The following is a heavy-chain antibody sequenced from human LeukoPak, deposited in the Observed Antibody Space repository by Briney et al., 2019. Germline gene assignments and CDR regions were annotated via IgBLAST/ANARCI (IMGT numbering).Heavy chain of an antibody. CDR2: IYITGNT. Sequence: PSETLSLTCTVSGGSIRSYYWSWIRQPPGKGLEWIGNIYITGNTNYNPSLKSRVTISVDTSKNHFSLNLSSVTAADTALYYCARQPGYGDQVFDHWGQGTLVTVSS. CDR3: ARQPGYGDQVFDH. CDR1: GGSIRSYY. J-gene: IGHJ4*02. D-gene: IGHD4-17*01. V-gene: IGHV4-4*09.